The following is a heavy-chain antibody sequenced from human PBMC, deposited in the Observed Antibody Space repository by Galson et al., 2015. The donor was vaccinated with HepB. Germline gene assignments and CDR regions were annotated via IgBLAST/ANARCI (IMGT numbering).Heavy chain of an antibody. CDR3: ARDGVGYYDFWSGPYTPKAAGAPRTYYMDV. CDR1: GGTFSSYA. CDR2: IIPILGIA. J-gene: IGHJ6*03. Sequence: SVKVSCKASGGTFSSYAISWVRQAPGQGLEWMGRIIPILGIANYAQKFQGRVTITADKSTSTAYMELSSLRSEDTAVYYCARDGVGYYDFWSGPYTPKAAGAPRTYYMDVWGKGTTVTVSS. D-gene: IGHD3-3*01. V-gene: IGHV1-69*04.